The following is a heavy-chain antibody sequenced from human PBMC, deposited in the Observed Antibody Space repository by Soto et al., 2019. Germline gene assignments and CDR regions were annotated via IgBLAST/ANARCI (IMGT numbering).Heavy chain of an antibody. CDR1: GGSISSGDYY. J-gene: IGHJ4*02. V-gene: IGHV4-30-4*01. Sequence: SETLSLTCTVSGGSISSGDYYWSWIRQPPGKGLEWIGYIYYSGSTYYNPSLKSRVTISVDTSKNQFSPKLSSVTAADTAVYYCARVPIAAAGSFDYWGQGTLVTVSS. CDR3: ARVPIAAAGSFDY. D-gene: IGHD6-13*01. CDR2: IYYSGST.